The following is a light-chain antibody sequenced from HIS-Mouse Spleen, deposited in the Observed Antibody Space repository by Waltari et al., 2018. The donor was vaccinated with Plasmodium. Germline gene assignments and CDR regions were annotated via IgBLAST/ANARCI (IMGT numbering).Light chain of an antibody. CDR2: EDS. CDR3: YSTDSSGNHRV. V-gene: IGLV3-10*01. J-gene: IGLJ3*02. Sequence: SYELTQPPPVSVSPGQTARITCSGDALTKNYASWYQQKSGQAPVLFIYEDSKRPSGIPERFSGSSSGTMATLTISGAQVEDEADYYCYSTDSSGNHRVFGGGTKLTVL. CDR1: ALTKNY.